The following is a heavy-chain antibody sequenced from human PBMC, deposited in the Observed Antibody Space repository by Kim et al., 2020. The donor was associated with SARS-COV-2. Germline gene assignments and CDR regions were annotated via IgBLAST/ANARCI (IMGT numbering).Heavy chain of an antibody. CDR1: GGTFSSYA. D-gene: IGHD2-15*01. CDR3: ARSGYCSGGSCYDYSGMDV. V-gene: IGHV1-69*13. CDR2: IIPIFCTA. Sequence: SVKVSCKASGGTFSSYAISWVRQAPGQGLEWMGGIIPIFCTANYAQNFQGRVTITADESTSTAYMELSSLRSEDTAVYYCARSGYCSGGSCYDYSGMDVWGQGTTVTVSS. J-gene: IGHJ6*02.